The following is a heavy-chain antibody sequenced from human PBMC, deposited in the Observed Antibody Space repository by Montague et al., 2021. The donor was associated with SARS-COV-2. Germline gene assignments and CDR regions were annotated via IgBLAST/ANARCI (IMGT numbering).Heavy chain of an antibody. V-gene: IGHV4-38-2*02. Sequence: SETLSLTCTVYGFSISTGYYWGWIRQRPGKGLEWIGSIYHSGSTYYNPSLKSRVTISVDTSKNQFSLKLSSVTAADTAVYYCASSYDSTGHVGYWGQGTLVTVSS. CDR2: IYHSGST. CDR3: ASSYDSTGHVGY. D-gene: IGHD3-22*01. J-gene: IGHJ4*02. CDR1: GFSISTGYY.